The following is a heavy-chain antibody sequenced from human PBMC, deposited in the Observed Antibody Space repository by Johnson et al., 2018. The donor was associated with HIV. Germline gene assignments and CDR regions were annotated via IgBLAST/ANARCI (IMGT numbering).Heavy chain of an antibody. CDR3: AREAQTHAFDI. D-gene: IGHD4-23*01. Sequence: VLLVESGGGVVRPGGSLRLSCAASGFTFSSYDIHWVRQATGKGLEWVSAIGTAGDTYYPGSVKGRFTISRENAKNSLYLQMNSLRAGDTAVYYCAREAQTHAFDIWGQGTMVTVSS. CDR1: GFTFSSYD. V-gene: IGHV3-13*01. CDR2: IGTAGDT. J-gene: IGHJ3*02.